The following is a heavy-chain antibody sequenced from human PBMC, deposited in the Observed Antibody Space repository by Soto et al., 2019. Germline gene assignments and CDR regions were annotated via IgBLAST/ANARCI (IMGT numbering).Heavy chain of an antibody. CDR3: ANLIVFHSSYYHDY. Sequence: NPSETLSLTCAVYGVPFSGYYWSWIRQSPGKGLEWIGEINHSENTNYNPSLKSRVTMLVDTSKNQFFLSLSSVTAADTAVYYCANLIVFHSSYYHDYWGHGTLVTVSS. J-gene: IGHJ4*01. V-gene: IGHV4-34*01. CDR1: GVPFSGYY. D-gene: IGHD1-26*01. CDR2: INHSENT.